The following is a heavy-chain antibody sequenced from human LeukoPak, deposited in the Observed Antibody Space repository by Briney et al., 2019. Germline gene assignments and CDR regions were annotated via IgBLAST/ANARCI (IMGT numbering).Heavy chain of an antibody. CDR2: IYYSGST. CDR1: GGSISSYY. J-gene: IGHJ3*02. CDR3: ARCYCSSTSCYRIDAFDI. V-gene: IGHV4-59*01. Sequence: SETLSLTCTVSGGSISSYYWSWIRQPPGKGLEWIGHIYYSGSTNYNPSLKSRVTISVDTSKNQFSLKLSSVTAADTAVYYCARCYCSSTSCYRIDAFDIWGQGTMVTVSS. D-gene: IGHD2-2*01.